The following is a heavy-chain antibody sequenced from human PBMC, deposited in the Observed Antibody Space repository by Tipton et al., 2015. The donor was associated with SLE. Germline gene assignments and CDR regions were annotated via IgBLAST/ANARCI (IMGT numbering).Heavy chain of an antibody. CDR3: ARVQQLVRRGSPWFDP. Sequence: TLSLTCAVSGGSISSGGYSWSWIRQPPGKGLEWIGYIYHSGSTYYNPSLKSRVTISVDRSKNQFSLKLSSVTAADTAVYYCARVQQLVRRGSPWFDPWGQGTLVTVSS. CDR2: IYHSGST. D-gene: IGHD6-13*01. J-gene: IGHJ5*02. V-gene: IGHV4-30-2*01. CDR1: GGSISSGGYS.